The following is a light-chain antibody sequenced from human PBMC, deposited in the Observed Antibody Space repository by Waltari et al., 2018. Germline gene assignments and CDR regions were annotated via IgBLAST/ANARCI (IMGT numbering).Light chain of an antibody. CDR3: QQLNSFPPT. CDR1: QGIRNY. Sequence: DIQLTQSPSFLSASIGDRVIITCRASQGIRNYVAWYQQNPGKAPKLLIYAASTLQTGVPSRFSGSGSWTEFTLTISNLQPGDFATYYCQQLNSFPPTFGQGTKLEIK. J-gene: IGKJ2*01. V-gene: IGKV1-9*01. CDR2: AAS.